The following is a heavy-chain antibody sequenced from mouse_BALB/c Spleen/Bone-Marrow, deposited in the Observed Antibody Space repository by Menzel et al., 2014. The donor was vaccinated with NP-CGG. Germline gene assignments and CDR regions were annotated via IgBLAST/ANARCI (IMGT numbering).Heavy chain of an antibody. Sequence: EVHLVESGGGLVQPGGSLKLSCATSGFTFSDYYMYWVRQTPEKRLEGVAYITKGGGSTYYPDIVKGRFTISRDNAKNTLYLQMSRLKSEDAAMYYCARQLAYAMDYWGQGTSVTVSS. CDR1: GFTFSDYY. CDR2: ITKGGGST. J-gene: IGHJ4*01. V-gene: IGHV5-12*02. CDR3: ARQLAYAMDY. D-gene: IGHD4-1*01.